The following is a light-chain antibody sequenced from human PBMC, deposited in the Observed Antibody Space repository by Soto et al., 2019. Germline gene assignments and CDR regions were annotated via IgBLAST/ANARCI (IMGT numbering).Light chain of an antibody. Sequence: QSALTQPASVSGSPGQSITISCTGTSSDVGDYKYVSWYQQHPDKAPKLIIYVNSNRPSGVSNRFSGSKSGNTASLTIYGLQAEDEADYYCSSYRSSDTPYVFGTGTKLTVL. J-gene: IGLJ1*01. CDR2: VNS. CDR3: SSYRSSDTPYV. V-gene: IGLV2-14*01. CDR1: SSDVGDYKY.